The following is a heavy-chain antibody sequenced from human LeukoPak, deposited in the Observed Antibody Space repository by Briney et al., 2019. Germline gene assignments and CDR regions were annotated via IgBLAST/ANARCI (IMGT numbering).Heavy chain of an antibody. D-gene: IGHD3-16*01. J-gene: IGHJ6*03. CDR3: ARGGGAQYYYYMDV. V-gene: IGHV1-69*06. Sequence: GSSVKVSCKASGGTFSSYAISWVRQAPGQGLEWMGRILPIFGTANYAQKFQGRVTITADKSTSTAYMELSSLRSEDTAVYYCARGGGAQYYYYMDVWGKGTTVTVSS. CDR2: ILPIFGTA. CDR1: GGTFSSYA.